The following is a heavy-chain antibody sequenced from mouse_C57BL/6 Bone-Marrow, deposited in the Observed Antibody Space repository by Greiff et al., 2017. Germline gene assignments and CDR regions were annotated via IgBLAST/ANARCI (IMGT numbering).Heavy chain of an antibody. V-gene: IGHV14-2*01. CDR2: LDPEDGET. J-gene: IGHJ1*03. CDR1: GFNIKDYY. Sequence: VHVKQSGAELVKPGASVKLSCTASGFNIKDYYMHWVKQRTEQGLEWIGRLDPEDGETKYAPKFQGKATITADKSSNTAYLQLSSLTSEDTAVYYCARGYGSSYWYFDVWGTGTTVTVSS. D-gene: IGHD1-1*01. CDR3: ARGYGSSYWYFDV.